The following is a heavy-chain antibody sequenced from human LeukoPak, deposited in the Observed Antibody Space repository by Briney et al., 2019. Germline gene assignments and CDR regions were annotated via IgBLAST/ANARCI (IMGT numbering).Heavy chain of an antibody. CDR3: ARKATTGPTKAAFDI. CDR2: INHSGST. Sequence: SETLSLTCAVYGVSFSGYYWSWIRQPPGKGLEWIGEINHSGSTNYNPSLKSRVTISVDTSKNQFSLKLSSVTAADTAVYYCARKATTGPTKAAFDIWGQGTMVTVST. V-gene: IGHV4-34*01. CDR1: GVSFSGYY. J-gene: IGHJ3*02. D-gene: IGHD4-17*01.